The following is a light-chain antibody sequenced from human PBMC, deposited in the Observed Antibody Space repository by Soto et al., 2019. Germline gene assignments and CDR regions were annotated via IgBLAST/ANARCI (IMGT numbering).Light chain of an antibody. CDR2: GNS. V-gene: IGLV1-40*01. Sequence: QSVLTQPPSVSGVPGRRVTISCTGSSSNIGAGYDVHWYQQLPGTAPKLLIYGNSNRPSGVPDRFSGSKSGTSASLAITGLQAEDEADYYCQSYDSSLSGSYVFGPGTRSPS. J-gene: IGLJ1*01. CDR3: QSYDSSLSGSYV. CDR1: SSNIGAGYD.